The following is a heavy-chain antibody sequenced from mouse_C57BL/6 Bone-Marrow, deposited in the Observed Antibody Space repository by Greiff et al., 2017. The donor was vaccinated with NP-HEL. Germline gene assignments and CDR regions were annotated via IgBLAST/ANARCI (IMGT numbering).Heavy chain of an antibody. J-gene: IGHJ1*03. D-gene: IGHD1-1*01. Sequence: EVQLQESGAELVRPGSSVKMSCKTSGHTFTSYGINWVKQRPGQGLEWIGYIYIGNGYTEYNEKFKGKATLTSDTSSSTAYMQLSSLTSEDSAIYFCASPYYYGSSYWYFDVWGTGTTVTVSS. V-gene: IGHV1-58*01. CDR3: ASPYYYGSSYWYFDV. CDR2: IYIGNGYT. CDR1: GHTFTSYG.